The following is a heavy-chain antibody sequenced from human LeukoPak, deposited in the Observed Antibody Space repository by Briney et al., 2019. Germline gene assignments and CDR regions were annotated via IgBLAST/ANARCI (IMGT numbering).Heavy chain of an antibody. CDR2: IYYSGST. V-gene: IGHV4-30-4*01. J-gene: IGHJ4*02. Sequence: SATLSLTCTVSGGSISSYYWSWIRQPPGKGLEWIGYIYYSGSTYYNPSLKSRVTISVDTSKNQFSLKLSSVTAADTAVYYCARDHYDFWSGYQLHYFDYWGQGTLVIVSS. CDR3: ARDHYDFWSGYQLHYFDY. D-gene: IGHD3-3*01. CDR1: GGSISSYY.